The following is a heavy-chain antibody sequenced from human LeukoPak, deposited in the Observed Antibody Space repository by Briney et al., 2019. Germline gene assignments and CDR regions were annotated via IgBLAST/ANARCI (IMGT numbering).Heavy chain of an antibody. J-gene: IGHJ4*02. CDR3: AKDPYSGSPGYYFDY. Sequence: GGSLRLSRAASGFTFSSYGMHWVRQAPGKGLEWVAVISYDGSNKYYADSVKGRLTISRDNSKNTLYLQMNSLRAEDTAVYYCAKDPYSGSPGYYFDYWGQGTLVTVSS. CDR2: ISYDGSNK. V-gene: IGHV3-30*18. CDR1: GFTFSSYG. D-gene: IGHD1-26*01.